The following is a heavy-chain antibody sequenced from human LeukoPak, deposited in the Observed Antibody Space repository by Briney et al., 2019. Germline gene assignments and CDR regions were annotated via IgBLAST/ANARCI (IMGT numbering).Heavy chain of an antibody. Sequence: GGSLRLSCAASGYTFSDYYMSWIRQAPGQGLEWVSGIVGSGGSTHYADSVKGRFTISRDISKNTLYLQMNSLGAEDTAVYYCANAGTSWFTSFDYWGQGTLVTVSS. CDR3: ANAGTSWFTSFDY. J-gene: IGHJ4*02. CDR1: GYTFSDYY. D-gene: IGHD6-13*01. CDR2: IVGSGGST. V-gene: IGHV3-23*01.